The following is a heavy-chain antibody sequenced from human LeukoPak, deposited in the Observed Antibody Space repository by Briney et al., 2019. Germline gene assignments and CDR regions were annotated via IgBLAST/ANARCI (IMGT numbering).Heavy chain of an antibody. CDR3: ARRKGTSGWSWGSPYYFDY. CDR2: INHSGST. V-gene: IGHV4-34*01. J-gene: IGHJ4*02. Sequence: SETLSLTCAVYGVSFSGYYWSWIRQPPGKGLEWIGEINHSGSTNYNPSLKSRVTISVDTSKNQFSLKLSSVTAADTAVYYCARRKGTSGWSWGSPYYFDYWGEGTLVAVCS. CDR1: GVSFSGYY. D-gene: IGHD6-19*01.